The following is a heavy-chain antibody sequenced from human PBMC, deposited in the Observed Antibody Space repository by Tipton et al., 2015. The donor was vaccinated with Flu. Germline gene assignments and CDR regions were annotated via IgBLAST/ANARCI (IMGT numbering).Heavy chain of an antibody. Sequence: RSLRLSCTVSGDSVSNSDYYWNWIRQEPGKGLEWIGHIDFSGSTHYNPSLKSRLTISIDTSKNQFSLRLNGVTGADTAVYYCAREGPYFYGMDVWGQGTTVTVSS. CDR2: IDFSGST. V-gene: IGHV4-31*03. CDR1: GDSVSNSDYY. J-gene: IGHJ6*02. CDR3: AREGPYFYGMDV.